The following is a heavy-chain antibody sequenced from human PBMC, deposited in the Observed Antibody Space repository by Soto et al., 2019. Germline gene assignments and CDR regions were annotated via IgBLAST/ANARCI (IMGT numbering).Heavy chain of an antibody. CDR3: ARVLPGIAAAYDAFDV. J-gene: IGHJ3*01. D-gene: IGHD6-13*01. CDR1: GDSVISATYY. Sequence: SETLSLTCTVSGDSVISATYYWSWIRQPPGKGLELIGYIYDDGGTTSNSSLKRRVTISTDTSRSQLSLQLTSATPADTAVYYCARVLPGIAAAYDAFDVWGQGTMVTVSS. V-gene: IGHV4-61*01. CDR2: IYDDGGT.